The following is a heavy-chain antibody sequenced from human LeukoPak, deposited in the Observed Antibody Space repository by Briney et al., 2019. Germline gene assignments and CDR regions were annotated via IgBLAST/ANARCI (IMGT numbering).Heavy chain of an antibody. CDR1: GFTFSMYW. V-gene: IGHV3-7*01. CDR3: ARDQRVGSWRVAYFDS. CDR2: IKQDGNEK. J-gene: IGHJ4*02. Sequence: GGSLRLSCAASGFTFSMYWMSWVRQAPGKGLEWVANIKQDGNEKYYVDSVKGRFTISRDNAKNSLYLQMNSLRAEDTAVYYCARDQRVGSWRVAYFDSWGQGMLVTVSS. D-gene: IGHD6-13*01.